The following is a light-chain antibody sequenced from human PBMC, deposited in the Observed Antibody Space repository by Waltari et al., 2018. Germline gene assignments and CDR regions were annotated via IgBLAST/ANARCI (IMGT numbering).Light chain of an antibody. J-gene: IGKJ4*01. CDR3: QQYNIWPLT. CDR1: QTVNSY. CDR2: AAS. Sequence: EIVMTQSPATLSVSPGERATLSCRASQTVNSYLAWYQKKPGPAPNLLIYAASTRATVIPARFSGSGSGTEFTLTISSLQSEDFAVYYCQQYNIWPLTFGGGTKVEI. V-gene: IGKV3-15*01.